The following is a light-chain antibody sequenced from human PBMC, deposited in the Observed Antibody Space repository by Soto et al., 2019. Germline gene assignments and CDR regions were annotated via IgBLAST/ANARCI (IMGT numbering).Light chain of an antibody. V-gene: IGKV1-5*01. CDR1: ESISTW. J-gene: IGKJ2*01. CDR3: QQYNSFSYT. Sequence: DIQMTQSPSTLSASVGDRVTITCRASESISTWLAWYQQKPGKSHKLLIYGASNLESGVPSSFSGSVSGTEFTLTISRLQPDDFAAYYCQQYNSFSYTFGPGTKLAIK. CDR2: GAS.